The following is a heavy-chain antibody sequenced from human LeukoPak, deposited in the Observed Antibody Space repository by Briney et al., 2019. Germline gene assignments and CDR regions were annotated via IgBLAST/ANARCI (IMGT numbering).Heavy chain of an antibody. D-gene: IGHD3-22*01. CDR2: IIPIFGTA. V-gene: IGHV1-69*13. CDR1: GGTFSSYA. CDR3: ARTGSYYYDSSGYPFDY. Sequence: SVKVSCKASGGTFSSYAISWVRQAPGQGLEWMGGIIPIFGTANYAQKFQGRVTITADESTSTAYMELSSLRSEDTAVYYCARTGSYYYDSSGYPFDYWGPGTLVTVSS. J-gene: IGHJ4*02.